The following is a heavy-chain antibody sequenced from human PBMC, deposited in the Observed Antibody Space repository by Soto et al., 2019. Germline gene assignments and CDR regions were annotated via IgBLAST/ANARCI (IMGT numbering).Heavy chain of an antibody. V-gene: IGHV3-48*03. CDR2: ISPSDSAA. CDR3: SRTLNSQLPPYYYAMDV. CDR1: GFTFSRYE. Sequence: EEQLVESGGGLVHPGGSLRLSCSASGFTFSRYEMNWVRQGPGRGLEWISYISPSDSAAYYADSVKGRFTISRDNAKNTLILQMISLRAEDSSVYYCSRTLNSQLPPYYYAMDVWGQGTTVTVSS. J-gene: IGHJ6*02. D-gene: IGHD1-1*01.